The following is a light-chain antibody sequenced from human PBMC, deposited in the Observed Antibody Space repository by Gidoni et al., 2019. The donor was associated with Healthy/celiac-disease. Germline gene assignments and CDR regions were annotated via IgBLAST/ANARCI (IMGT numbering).Light chain of an antibody. Sequence: QSVLTQPPSASGTPGQRVTISCSGSSSNIGSNTVNWYQQLPGTAPKLLIYRNNPRPAGVPDRFSGSKSGTSASLAISGLQSEDEADYYCAAWDDSLNGVVFGGGTKLTVL. J-gene: IGLJ2*01. CDR3: AAWDDSLNGVV. CDR1: SSNIGSNT. V-gene: IGLV1-44*01. CDR2: RNN.